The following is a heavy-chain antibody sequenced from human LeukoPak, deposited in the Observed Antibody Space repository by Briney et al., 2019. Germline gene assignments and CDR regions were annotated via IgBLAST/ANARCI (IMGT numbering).Heavy chain of an antibody. J-gene: IGHJ4*02. D-gene: IGHD3-16*02. CDR3: ASLFMITFGGVIANYFDY. V-gene: IGHV1-69*13. CDR1: GGTFSSYA. CDR2: IIPIFGTA. Sequence: GASVKVSCKASGGTFSSYAISWVRQAPGQGLEWMGGIIPIFGTANYAQKFQGRVTITADESTSTAYMELSSLRSEDTAVYYCASLFMITFGGVIANYFDYWGQGTLVTVSS.